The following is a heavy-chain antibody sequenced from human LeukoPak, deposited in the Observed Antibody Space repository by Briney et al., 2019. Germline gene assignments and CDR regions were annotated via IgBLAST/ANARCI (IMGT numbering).Heavy chain of an antibody. J-gene: IGHJ6*02. V-gene: IGHV3-30*13. CDR1: GFAFSSYD. CDR3: ANWGDYYYALDV. CDR2: MSYDGSIE. D-gene: IGHD7-27*01. Sequence: QPGGSLRLSCAASGFAFSSYDIHWVRQAPGKGLEWMAVMSYDGSIEYYADSVKGRFTISRDNSKNRLYLQMDSLRPEDTAMYHCANWGDYYYALDVWGQGTAVTVS.